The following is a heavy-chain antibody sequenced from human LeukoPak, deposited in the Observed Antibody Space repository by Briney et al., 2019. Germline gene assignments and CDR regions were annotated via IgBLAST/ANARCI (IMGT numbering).Heavy chain of an antibody. CDR1: GASISNSEFY. CDR3: ARANSGCTGGSCYLYYMDV. Sequence: PSETLSLTCTVSGASISNSEFYWGWIRQAPGKGLEWIGSIYSSGSPYYSPSFKSRATMSIDRSQNHFSLRLTSVTAADTAVYYCARANSGCTGGSCYLYYMDVWGKGTTVTVSS. J-gene: IGHJ6*03. CDR2: IYSSGSP. D-gene: IGHD2-15*01. V-gene: IGHV4-39*07.